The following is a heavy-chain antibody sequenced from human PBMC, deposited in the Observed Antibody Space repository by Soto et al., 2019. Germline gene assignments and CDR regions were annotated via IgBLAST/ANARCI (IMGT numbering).Heavy chain of an antibody. CDR3: ARGIQLWPITYYFDY. CDR2: VYHSGTT. Sequence: SETLSLTCAVSGGSISSNNWWSWVRQPPGKGLEWIGEVYHSGTTNYNPSLKSRVTISVDTSKNQFSLKLSSVTAADTAVYYCARGIQLWPITYYFDYWGQGTLVTVSS. V-gene: IGHV4-4*02. D-gene: IGHD5-18*01. J-gene: IGHJ4*02. CDR1: GGSISSNNW.